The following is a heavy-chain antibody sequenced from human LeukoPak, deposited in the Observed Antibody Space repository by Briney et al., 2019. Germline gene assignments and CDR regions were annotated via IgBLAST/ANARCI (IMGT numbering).Heavy chain of an antibody. CDR2: IYSGGST. CDR3: AKTSLSDPSGHYYYMDV. Sequence: PGGSLRLSCAASGFTVSSNYMSWVRQAPGKGLEWVSVIYSGGSTYYADSVKGRFTISRDNSQNTVSLQLNNLGIEDTALYYCAKTSLSDPSGHYYYMDVWGKGTTVTVSS. D-gene: IGHD3-3*01. V-gene: IGHV3-66*01. J-gene: IGHJ6*03. CDR1: GFTVSSNY.